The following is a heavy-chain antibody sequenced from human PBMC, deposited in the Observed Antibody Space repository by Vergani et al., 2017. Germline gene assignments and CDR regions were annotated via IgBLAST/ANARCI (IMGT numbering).Heavy chain of an antibody. CDR3: ARMGYCSSTSCYPLDY. J-gene: IGHJ4*02. D-gene: IGHD2-2*01. Sequence: EVQLVESGGGLVKPGGSLRLSCAASGFTLSSYSMNWVRQAPGKGLEWVSSISSSSSYIYYADSVKGRFTISRDNAKNSLYLQMNSLRAEDTAVYYCARMGYCSSTSCYPLDYWGQGTLVTVSS. CDR1: GFTLSSYS. V-gene: IGHV3-21*01. CDR2: ISSSSSYI.